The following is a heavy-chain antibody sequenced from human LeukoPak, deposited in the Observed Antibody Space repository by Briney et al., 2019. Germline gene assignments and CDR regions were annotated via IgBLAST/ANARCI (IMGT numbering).Heavy chain of an antibody. CDR1: GGTFSSYA. V-gene: IGHV1-69*01. CDR3: AKDLSGGWYGDYSDY. J-gene: IGHJ4*02. CDR2: IIPIFGTA. Sequence: GASVKVSCKASGGTFSSYAISWVRQAPGQGLEWMGGIIPIFGTANYAQKFQGRVTITADESTSTAYMELSSLRAEDTALYYCAKDLSGGWYGDYSDYWGQGVLVTVSS. D-gene: IGHD6-19*01.